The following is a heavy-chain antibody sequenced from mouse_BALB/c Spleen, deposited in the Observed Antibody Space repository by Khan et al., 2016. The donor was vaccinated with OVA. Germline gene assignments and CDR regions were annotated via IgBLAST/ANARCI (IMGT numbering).Heavy chain of an antibody. Sequence: QVHVKQSGAELAKPGASVKMSCKASGYTFSTYWIHWVKQRPGQGLEWIGYINPSSGYTYYNQRFNDKATLTADKSSSTAYMKLSSLTSEDSAVYYCARDRIDYWGQGTTLTVSS. J-gene: IGHJ2*01. CDR2: INPSSGYT. V-gene: IGHV1-7*01. CDR3: ARDRIDY. CDR1: GYTFSTYW.